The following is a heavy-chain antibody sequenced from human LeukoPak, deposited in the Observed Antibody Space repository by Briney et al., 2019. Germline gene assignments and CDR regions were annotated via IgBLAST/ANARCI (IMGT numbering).Heavy chain of an antibody. CDR2: INPSGGST. V-gene: IGHV1-46*01. CDR3: ARSLITEYYFDY. Sequence: ASVTVSCKASGYTFTTYYIHWVRQAPGQGLEWMGFINPSGGSTSYAQKFQGRVTMTRDTSTSTVYMELSSLRSEDTAIYYCARSLITEYYFDYWGQGTLVTVSS. J-gene: IGHJ4*02. D-gene: IGHD3-22*01. CDR1: GYTFTTYY.